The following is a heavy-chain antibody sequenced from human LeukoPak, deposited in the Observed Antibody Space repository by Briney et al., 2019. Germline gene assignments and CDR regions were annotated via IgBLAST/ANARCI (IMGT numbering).Heavy chain of an antibody. CDR1: GFTFSSYW. V-gene: IGHV3-7*01. D-gene: IGHD5-12*01. CDR2: IKQDGSEK. J-gene: IGHJ4*02. CDR3: TRGGYSGLGDY. Sequence: GGSLRLSCAASGFTFSSYWMSWVRQAPGKGLEWMANIKQDGSEKYYVDSVKGRFTISRDNAKNSLDLQMNSLRAEDTAVYYCTRGGYSGLGDYRGQGTLVTVSS.